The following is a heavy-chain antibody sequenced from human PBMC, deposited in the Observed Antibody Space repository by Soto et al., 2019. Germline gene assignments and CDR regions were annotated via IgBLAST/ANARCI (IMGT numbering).Heavy chain of an antibody. CDR2: IGTAGDT. CDR1: GFTFSSYD. D-gene: IGHD3-16*01. Sequence: EVQLVESGGGLVQPGGSLRLSCAASGFTFSSYDMHWVRQATGKGLEWVSAIGTAGDTYYPGSVKGRFTISRENAKNSLYHQMNSLRAGDTAVYYGARGVYYYGMDVWGQGTTVTVSS. V-gene: IGHV3-13*01. CDR3: ARGVYYYGMDV. J-gene: IGHJ6*02.